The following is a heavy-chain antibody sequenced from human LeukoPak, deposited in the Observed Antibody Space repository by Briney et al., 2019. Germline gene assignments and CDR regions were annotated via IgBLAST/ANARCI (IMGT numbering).Heavy chain of an antibody. V-gene: IGHV3-9*01. CDR1: GFTFDDYA. CDR3: AKSTALSGTFDY. CDR2: ISWNSGSI. Sequence: PGGSLRLSCAASGFTFDDYAMHWARQAPGKGLEWVSGISWNSGSIGYADSVKGRFTISRDNAKNSLYLQMNSLRAEDTALYYCAKSTALSGTFDYWGQGTLVTVSS. J-gene: IGHJ4*02. D-gene: IGHD1-1*01.